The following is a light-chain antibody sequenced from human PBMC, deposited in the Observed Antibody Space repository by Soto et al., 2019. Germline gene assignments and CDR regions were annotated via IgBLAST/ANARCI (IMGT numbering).Light chain of an antibody. V-gene: IGLV2-14*01. J-gene: IGLJ1*01. CDR2: EVS. CDR3: SSYTSSSIDYV. Sequence: QSALTQPASXXGXXXXXXXISCTGTSSDVGGYNYVSWYQQHPGKAPKLMIYEVSNRPSGVSNRFSGSKSGNTASLTISGLQAEDEADYYCSSYTSSSIDYVFGTGTKLTVL. CDR1: SSDVGGYNY.